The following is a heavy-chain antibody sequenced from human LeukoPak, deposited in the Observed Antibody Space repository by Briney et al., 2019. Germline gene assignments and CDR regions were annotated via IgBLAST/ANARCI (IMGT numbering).Heavy chain of an antibody. CDR2: INHNGNVN. V-gene: IGHV3-7*03. J-gene: IGHJ6*02. D-gene: IGHD3-16*01. CDR1: GFTFRTFG. Sequence: GGSLRLSCAASGFTFRTFGMHWVRQAPGKGLEWVASINHNGNVNYYVDSVKGRFTISRDNAKNSLYLQMSNLSAEDTAVYFCARGGGLDVWGQGATVTVSS. CDR3: ARGGGLDV.